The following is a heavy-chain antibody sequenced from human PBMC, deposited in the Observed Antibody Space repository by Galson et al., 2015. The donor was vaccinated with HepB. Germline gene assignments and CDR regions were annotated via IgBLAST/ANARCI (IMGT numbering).Heavy chain of an antibody. Sequence: SLRLSCAASGFTFSSYAMSWVRQAPGMGLEWASYISKGGDIIFYADSVKGRFTISRDTAQNSVSLLMNNLRADDTAVYYCARVSLRAFDIWGQGTLVTVSS. D-gene: IGHD3-10*01. CDR3: ARVSLRAFDI. J-gene: IGHJ3*02. V-gene: IGHV3-48*03. CDR1: GFTFSSYA. CDR2: ISKGGDII.